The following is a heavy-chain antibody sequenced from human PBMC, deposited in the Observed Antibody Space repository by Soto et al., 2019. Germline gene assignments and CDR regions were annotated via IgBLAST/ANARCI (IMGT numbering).Heavy chain of an antibody. Sequence: PGGSLRLYCAASGFIFSDQYMAWVRQAPGKGLEWVGRTRNKARSYTTEYAASVKGRFTISRDDSKNSLYLQMNSLKTEDTAVYYCARDLGGAPYVDLWGRGTLVTVSS. CDR3: ARDLGGAPYVDL. D-gene: IGHD3-16*01. V-gene: IGHV3-72*01. J-gene: IGHJ2*01. CDR1: GFIFSDQY. CDR2: TRNKARSYTT.